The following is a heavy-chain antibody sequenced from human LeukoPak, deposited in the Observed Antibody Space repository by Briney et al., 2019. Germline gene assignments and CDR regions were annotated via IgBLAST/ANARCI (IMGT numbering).Heavy chain of an antibody. Sequence: SETLSLTCAVYGGSFSGYYWSWIRQPPGKGLEWVGEINHSGSTNYNPSLKSRVTISVDTSKNQFSLKLSSVTAADTAVYYCARQNYGDPFFDYWGQGTLVTVSS. V-gene: IGHV4-34*01. CDR1: GGSFSGYY. J-gene: IGHJ4*02. CDR3: ARQNYGDPFFDY. CDR2: INHSGST. D-gene: IGHD4-17*01.